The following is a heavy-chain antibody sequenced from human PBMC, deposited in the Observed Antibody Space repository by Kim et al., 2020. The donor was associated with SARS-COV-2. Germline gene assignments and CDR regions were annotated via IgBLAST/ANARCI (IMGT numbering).Heavy chain of an antibody. CDR3: AKEMKQLEGLGALGY. CDR2: ISGSGGST. J-gene: IGHJ4*02. D-gene: IGHD1-1*01. V-gene: IGHV3-23*01. Sequence: GGSLRLSCAAPGFTFSSYAMSWVRQAPGKGLEWVSAISGSGGSTYYADSVKGRFTISRDNSKNTLYLQMNSLRAEDTAVYYCAKEMKQLEGLGALGYWGQGTLVTVSS. CDR1: GFTFSSYA.